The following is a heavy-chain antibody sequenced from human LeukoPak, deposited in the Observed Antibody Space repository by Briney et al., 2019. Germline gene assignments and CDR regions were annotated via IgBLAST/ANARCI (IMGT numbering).Heavy chain of an antibody. J-gene: IGHJ4*02. V-gene: IGHV3-20*04. CDR1: GFTFDDYA. CDR3: ARGANSGSYRSAY. CDR2: INWNGGST. Sequence: GESLRLSCAASGFTFDDYAMTWVRQAPGKGLEGVSGINWNGGSTGYADSVKGRFTISRDNAKNSLYLQMNSLSAEDTALYYCARGANSGSYRSAYWGQGTLVTVSS. D-gene: IGHD1-26*01.